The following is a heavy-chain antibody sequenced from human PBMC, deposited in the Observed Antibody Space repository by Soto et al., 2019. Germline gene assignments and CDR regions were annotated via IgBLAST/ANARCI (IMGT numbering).Heavy chain of an antibody. CDR2: IYPGDSDT. D-gene: IGHD3-22*01. J-gene: IGHJ4*02. Sequence: PGGSLRLSCKGSGYSFTSYWIGWVRQMPGKGLEWMGIIYPGDSDTRYSPSFQGQVTISADKSISTAYLQWSSLKASDTAMYYCARQGGYYYDSSGYYVDYWGQGTLVTVSS. CDR3: ARQGGYYYDSSGYYVDY. CDR1: GYSFTSYW. V-gene: IGHV5-51*01.